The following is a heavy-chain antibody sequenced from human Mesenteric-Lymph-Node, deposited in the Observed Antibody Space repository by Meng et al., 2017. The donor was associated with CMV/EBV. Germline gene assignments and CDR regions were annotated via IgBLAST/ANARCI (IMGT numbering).Heavy chain of an antibody. CDR1: GLTVSSNY. CDR2: IYSGGST. Sequence: AASGLTVSSNYMTWVRQAPGKGLEWVSVIYSGGSTNDADSVKGRFTISRDNSKNTLYLQMNSLRAEDTAVYYCARGVYSGSYGGFEIWGQGTMVTVSS. J-gene: IGHJ3*02. CDR3: ARGVYSGSYGGFEI. D-gene: IGHD1-26*01. V-gene: IGHV3-66*02.